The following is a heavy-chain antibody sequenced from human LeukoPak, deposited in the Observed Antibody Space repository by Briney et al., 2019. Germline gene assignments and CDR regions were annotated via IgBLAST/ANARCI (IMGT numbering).Heavy chain of an antibody. CDR3: ATKVAAAGTYAFDI. J-gene: IGHJ3*02. Sequence: ASVKVSCKVSGYTLTELSIHWVRQAPGKGLEWMGGFDPEDGETIYAQKFQGRVTMTEDTSTDTAYMELSSLRSEDTAVYYCATKVAAAGTYAFDIWGQGTMVTVSS. CDR2: FDPEDGET. D-gene: IGHD6-13*01. CDR1: GYTLTELS. V-gene: IGHV1-24*01.